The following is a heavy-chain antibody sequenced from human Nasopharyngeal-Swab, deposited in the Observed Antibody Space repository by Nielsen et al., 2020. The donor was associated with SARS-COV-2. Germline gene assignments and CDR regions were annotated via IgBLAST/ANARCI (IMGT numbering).Heavy chain of an antibody. D-gene: IGHD3-22*01. CDR1: GGSFSGYY. Sequence: SETLSLTFAVYGGSFSGYYWSWIRQPPGKGLEWIGEINHSGSTNYNPSLKSRVTISVDTSKNQFSLKLSSVTAADTAVYYCARGVAGYYDRSGRFDYWGQGTLVTVSS. CDR3: ARGVAGYYDRSGRFDY. CDR2: INHSGST. J-gene: IGHJ4*02. V-gene: IGHV4-34*01.